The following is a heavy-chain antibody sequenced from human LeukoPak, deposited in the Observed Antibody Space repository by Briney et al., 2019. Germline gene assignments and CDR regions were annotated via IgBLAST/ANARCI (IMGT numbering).Heavy chain of an antibody. CDR3: ASQKYGDYVGSWFDP. Sequence: GASVKVSCKASGYTFTGYYMHWVRQAPGQGLEWMGWINPNSGGTNYAQKFQGRVTMTRDTSISTAYMELSRLRSDDTAVYYCASQKYGDYVGSWFDPWGQGTLVTVSS. V-gene: IGHV1-2*02. CDR1: GYTFTGYY. CDR2: INPNSGGT. D-gene: IGHD4-17*01. J-gene: IGHJ5*02.